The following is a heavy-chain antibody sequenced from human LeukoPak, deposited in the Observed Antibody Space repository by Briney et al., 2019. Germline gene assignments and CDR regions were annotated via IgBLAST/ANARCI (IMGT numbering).Heavy chain of an antibody. Sequence: GGSLRLSCAASGFTFSSYEMNWVRQAPGKGLEWVSYISSSGSTIYYAGSVKGRFTTYRDNAKHSLYLQINSLRAEDTAVYSCVRSGWSIDYWGQGTVVTVSS. V-gene: IGHV3-48*03. CDR3: VRSGWSIDY. CDR2: ISSSGSTI. J-gene: IGHJ4*02. D-gene: IGHD6-19*01. CDR1: GFTFSSYE.